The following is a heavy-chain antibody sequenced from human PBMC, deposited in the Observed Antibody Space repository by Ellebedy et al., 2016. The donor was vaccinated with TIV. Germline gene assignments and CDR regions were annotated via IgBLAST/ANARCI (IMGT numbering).Heavy chain of an antibody. CDR2: INPSGGST. CDR1: GYTFTSYY. CDR3: AREVVNDYYYGMDV. D-gene: IGHD2-15*01. V-gene: IGHV1-46*01. Sequence: ASVKVSCKASGYTFTSYYIHWVRQAPGQGLEWMGIINPSGGSTRYAQKLQGRVTMTRDTSTSTAYMELSSLRSDDTAVYYCAREVVNDYYYGMDVWGQGTTVTVSS. J-gene: IGHJ6*02.